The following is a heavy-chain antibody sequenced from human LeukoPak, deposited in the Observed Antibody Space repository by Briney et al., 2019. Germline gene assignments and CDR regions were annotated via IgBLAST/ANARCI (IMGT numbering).Heavy chain of an antibody. D-gene: IGHD6-19*01. Sequence: SETLSLTCTISGGSMSVGRSYWGWVRQPPGKGLEWIASIYYDGTTYYYPSHKSRVTISMDSSKNHFSLEVKSVTAADTAMYYCGTGGGIAVSHVWGQGIMVAVST. CDR3: GTGGGIAVSHV. CDR1: GGSMSVGRSY. V-gene: IGHV4-39*07. J-gene: IGHJ4*02. CDR2: IYYDGTT.